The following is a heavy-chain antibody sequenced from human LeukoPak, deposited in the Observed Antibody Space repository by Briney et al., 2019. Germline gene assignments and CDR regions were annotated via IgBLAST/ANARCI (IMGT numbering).Heavy chain of an antibody. V-gene: IGHV3-30*02. CDR1: GFIFSNYG. Sequence: PGGSLRLSCAASGFIFSNYGMHWVRRTPGKGLEWVTFIKSDGSEKDYADSVKGRFTISRDNSKSTLYLQMNSLRAEDMALYHCVKEVSFGEMGGDIWGQGTLVTVSS. J-gene: IGHJ4*02. CDR2: IKSDGSEK. CDR3: VKEVSFGEMGGDI. D-gene: IGHD3-16*01.